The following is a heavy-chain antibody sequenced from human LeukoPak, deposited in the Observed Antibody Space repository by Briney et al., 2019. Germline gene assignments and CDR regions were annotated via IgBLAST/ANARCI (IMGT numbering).Heavy chain of an antibody. J-gene: IGHJ3*02. CDR2: NYYSGST. Sequence: PSDTLSLTCTVSGGSISSYYWSWIRQPPGKGLEWIGNNYYSGSTNYNPSLKSRVTISVDTSKNQFSLTVSSVTAADTAVYYCARDWFIAVAGTGAFDIWGQGTMVTVSS. CDR1: GGSISSYY. V-gene: IGHV4-59*01. D-gene: IGHD6-19*01. CDR3: ARDWFIAVAGTGAFDI.